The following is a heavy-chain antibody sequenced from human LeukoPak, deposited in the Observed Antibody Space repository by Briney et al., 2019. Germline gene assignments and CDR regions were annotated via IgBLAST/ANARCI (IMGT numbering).Heavy chain of an antibody. D-gene: IGHD3-22*01. V-gene: IGHV1-2*02. CDR3: ARSVGGYYGFPFDY. Sequence: WASVKVSCKASGYTFTGYYIHWVRQAPGQGLEWMGWINPNSGGTNYAQKLQGRVTMTTDTSTSTAYMELRSLRSDDTAVYYCARSVGGYYGFPFDYWGQGTLVTVSS. CDR2: INPNSGGT. CDR1: GYTFTGYY. J-gene: IGHJ4*02.